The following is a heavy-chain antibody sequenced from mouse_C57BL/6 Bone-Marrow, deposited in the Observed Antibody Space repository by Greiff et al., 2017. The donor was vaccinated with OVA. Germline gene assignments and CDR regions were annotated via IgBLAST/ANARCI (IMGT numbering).Heavy chain of an antibody. J-gene: IGHJ4*01. CDR3: ARSHYVYALYYAMDY. CDR2: IYPRDGST. CDR1: GYTFTSYD. Sequence: QVQLQQSGPELVKPGASVKLSCKASGYTFTSYDINWVKQRPGQGLEWIGWIYPRDGSTKYNEKFKGKATLTVDTSSSTAYMELHSLTSEDSAVYFCARSHYVYALYYAMDYWGQGTSVTVSS. D-gene: IGHD2-2*01. V-gene: IGHV1-85*01.